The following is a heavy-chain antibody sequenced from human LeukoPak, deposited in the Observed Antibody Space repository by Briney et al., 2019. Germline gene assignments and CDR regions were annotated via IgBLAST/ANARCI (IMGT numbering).Heavy chain of an antibody. V-gene: IGHV4-59*08. CDR1: GGSISSYY. Sequence: PSETLSLTCTVSGGSISSYYWSWIRQPPGKGLEWIGYIYYSGSTYYNPSLKSRVTISVDTSKNQFSLKLSSVTAADTAVYYCARGGRAIFGVVIDWFDPWGQGTLVTVSS. CDR3: ARGGRAIFGVVIDWFDP. CDR2: IYYSGST. J-gene: IGHJ5*02. D-gene: IGHD3-3*01.